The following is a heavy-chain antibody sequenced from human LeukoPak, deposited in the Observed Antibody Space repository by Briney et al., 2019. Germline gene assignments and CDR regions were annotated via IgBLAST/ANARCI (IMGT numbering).Heavy chain of an antibody. Sequence: GGSLRLSCAASGFTFGSYGMSWVRQAPGKGLEWVSFIYSDNTHYSDSVKGRFTISRDNSKNTLYLQMNSLRAEDTAVYYCAKGTVDTDYLLHFDYWGQGTLVTVSS. D-gene: IGHD5-18*01. V-gene: IGHV3-23*03. CDR3: AKGTVDTDYLLHFDY. CDR2: IYSDNT. J-gene: IGHJ4*02. CDR1: GFTFGSYG.